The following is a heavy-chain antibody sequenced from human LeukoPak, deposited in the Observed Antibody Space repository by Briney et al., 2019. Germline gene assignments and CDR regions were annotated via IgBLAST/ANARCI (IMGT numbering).Heavy chain of an antibody. D-gene: IGHD1-1*01. CDR3: ARVRNGYLPDY. CDR1: GGSISSYY. CDR2: IYTSGST. J-gene: IGHJ4*02. Sequence: SSETLSLTCTVSGGSISSYYWSWIRQPPGKGLEWIGRIYTSGSTNYNPSLKSRVTISVDTSKNQFSLKLSSVTAADTAVYYCARVRNGYLPDYWGQGTLVTVSS. V-gene: IGHV4-4*08.